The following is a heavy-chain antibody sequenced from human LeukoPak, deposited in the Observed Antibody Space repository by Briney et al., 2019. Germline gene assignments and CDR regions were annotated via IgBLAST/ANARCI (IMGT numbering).Heavy chain of an antibody. Sequence: GRSLRLSCAASGFIFSSYWVSWVRQAPGKGLEWVSYISSSGSTIYYADSVKGRFTISRDNAKNSLYLQMNSLRAEDTAVYYCAGAVAGTDYWGQGTLVTVSS. D-gene: IGHD6-19*01. J-gene: IGHJ4*02. CDR2: ISSSGSTI. CDR3: AGAVAGTDY. V-gene: IGHV3-48*04. CDR1: GFIFSSYW.